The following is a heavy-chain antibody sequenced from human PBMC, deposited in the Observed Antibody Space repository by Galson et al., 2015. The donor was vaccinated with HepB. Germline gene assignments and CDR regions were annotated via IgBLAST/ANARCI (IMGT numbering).Heavy chain of an antibody. D-gene: IGHD6-6*01. CDR2: ISSSGSPI. CDR3: ARPFLIAARPGLAVY. Sequence: SLRLSCAASGFTFSVYYMSWIRQAPRKGLEWVSYISSSGSPIYYADSVKGRFTISRDNAKNSLYLQMNSLRAEDTAVYYCARPFLIAARPGLAVYWGQGTLVTVSS. V-gene: IGHV3-11*01. J-gene: IGHJ4*02. CDR1: GFTFSVYY.